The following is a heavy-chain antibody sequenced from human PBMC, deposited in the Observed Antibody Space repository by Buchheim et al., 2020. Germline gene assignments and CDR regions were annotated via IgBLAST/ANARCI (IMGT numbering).Heavy chain of an antibody. J-gene: IGHJ6*02. CDR1: GDSVSRNTSA. V-gene: IGHV6-1*01. CDR2: TYYRSRWYS. CDR3: TRGWGMDV. D-gene: IGHD2-15*01. Sequence: QVQLQQSGPGLVKPSQTLSLTCAISGDSVSRNTSAWTWIRQSPSRGLEWLGRTYYRSRWYSDYAISVRSRIIFNSDKSKNQFSLQLNSVTPEDTAVYYCTRGWGMDVWGQGTT.